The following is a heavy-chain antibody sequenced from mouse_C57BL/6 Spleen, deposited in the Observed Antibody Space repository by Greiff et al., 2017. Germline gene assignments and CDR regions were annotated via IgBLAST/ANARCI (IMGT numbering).Heavy chain of an antibody. D-gene: IGHD2-4*01. V-gene: IGHV1-18*01. Sequence: VQLQQSGPELVKPGASVKIPCKASGYTFTDYNMDWVKQSHGKSLEWIGDINPNNGGTIYNQKFKGKATWTVDKSSSTAYMELLSLTSEDTAVYYCASSIYYEFDYWGQGTTLTVSS. CDR3: ASSIYYEFDY. CDR2: INPNNGGT. J-gene: IGHJ2*01. CDR1: GYTFTDYN.